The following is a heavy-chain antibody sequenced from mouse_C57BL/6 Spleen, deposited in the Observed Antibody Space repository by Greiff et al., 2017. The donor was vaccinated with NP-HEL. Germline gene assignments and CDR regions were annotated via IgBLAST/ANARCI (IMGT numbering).Heavy chain of an antibody. CDR1: GYTFTSYW. V-gene: IGHV1-72*01. CDR3: ARALYYGSSPYYAMDY. D-gene: IGHD1-1*01. J-gene: IGHJ4*01. Sequence: QVQLKQPGAELVKPGASVKLSCKASGYTFTSYWMHWVKQRPGRGLEWIGRIDPNSGGTKYNEKFKSKATLTVDKPSSTAYMQLSSLTSEDSAVYYCARALYYGSSPYYAMDYWGQGTSVTVSS. CDR2: IDPNSGGT.